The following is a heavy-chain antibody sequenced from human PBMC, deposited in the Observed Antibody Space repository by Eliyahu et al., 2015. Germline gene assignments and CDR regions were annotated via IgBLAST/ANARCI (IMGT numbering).Heavy chain of an antibody. Sequence: QVQLVQSGVEVKPPGASVXVXCXASGYDXSNHXITWVXQAXGXGLEWMGRISGNNGVTNYEQNLQDRVTMTSDTSTATAYMELRSLTFDDTAVYFCAREGGRGVYAMDYWGQGTLVTVSS. V-gene: IGHV1-18*01. D-gene: IGHD2-8*01. CDR1: GYDXSNHX. CDR3: AREGGRGVYAMDY. CDR2: ISGNNGVT. J-gene: IGHJ4*02.